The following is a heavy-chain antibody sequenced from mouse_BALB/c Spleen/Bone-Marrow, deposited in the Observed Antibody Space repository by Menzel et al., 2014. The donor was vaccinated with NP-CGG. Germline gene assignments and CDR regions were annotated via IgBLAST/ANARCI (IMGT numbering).Heavy chain of an antibody. V-gene: IGHV14-3*02. D-gene: IGHD2-4*01. J-gene: IGHJ2*01. CDR3: ALYYDYDVGY. Sequence: EVQLVESGAELVKPGASVKLSCTASGFNIKDTYMHWVKQRPEQGLEWIGRIDPANGNTKYDPKFQGKATITADTSSNTAYLQLSGLTSEDTAVYYCALYYDYDVGYWGQGTTLTVSS. CDR1: GFNIKDTY. CDR2: IDPANGNT.